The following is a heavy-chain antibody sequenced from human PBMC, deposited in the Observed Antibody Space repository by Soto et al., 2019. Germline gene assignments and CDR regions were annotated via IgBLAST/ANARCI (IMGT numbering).Heavy chain of an antibody. CDR1: GYTVTSYY. CDR2: MSTSGGRT. V-gene: IGHV1-46*03. CDR3: ARTRSSWSAEAFNI. J-gene: IGHJ3*02. Sequence: APVKVPCKASGYTVTSYYIHWVRQAPGQRLKWMGIMSTSGGRTSYEQTLQSRVTGTRDTSRSTVYMELVSLRSEDTAVYYCARTRSSWSAEAFNIWGQGTMVNVSS. D-gene: IGHD6-13*01.